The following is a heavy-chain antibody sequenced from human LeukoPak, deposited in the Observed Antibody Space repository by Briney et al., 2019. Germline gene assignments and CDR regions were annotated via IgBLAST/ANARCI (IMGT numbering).Heavy chain of an antibody. J-gene: IGHJ6*02. D-gene: IGHD3-22*01. V-gene: IGHV3-48*02. CDR1: GFAFSSYN. CDR2: IGSSGSPT. CDR3: TRRPYSDTSGRLSDV. Sequence: GGSLRLSCAASGFAFSSYNMNWVRQAPGKGLEWISYIGSSGSPTHYADSVGGRFTISRDNAKNPLYLQMNSLRDEDTAVYFCTRRPYSDTSGRLSDVWGQGTTVTVSS.